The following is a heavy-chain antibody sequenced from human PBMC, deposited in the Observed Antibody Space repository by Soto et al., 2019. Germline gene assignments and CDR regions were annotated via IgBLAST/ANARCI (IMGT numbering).Heavy chain of an antibody. CDR3: ARDPPPPDY. Sequence: ASVKVSCKASGGTFSIYASSWVRQAPGQGLEWMGWISAYNGNTNYAQKLQGRVTMTTDTSTSTAYMELRSLRSDDTAVYYCARDPPPPDYWGQGTLVTVSS. V-gene: IGHV1-18*01. CDR2: ISAYNGNT. CDR1: GGTFSIYA. J-gene: IGHJ4*02.